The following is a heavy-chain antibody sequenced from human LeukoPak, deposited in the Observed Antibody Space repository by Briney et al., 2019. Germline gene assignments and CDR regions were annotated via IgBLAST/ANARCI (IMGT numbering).Heavy chain of an antibody. CDR2: IYYSGST. CDR1: GSSITTYTH. Sequence: PSETLSLTCTVSGSSITTYTHWGWIRQSPGKGLEWIGYIYYSGSTNYNPSLKSRVTISVDTSKNQFSLKLSSVTAADTAVYYCARDPGYSGYSLWGQGTLVTVSS. CDR3: ARDPGYSGYSL. V-gene: IGHV4-59*01. D-gene: IGHD5-12*01. J-gene: IGHJ4*02.